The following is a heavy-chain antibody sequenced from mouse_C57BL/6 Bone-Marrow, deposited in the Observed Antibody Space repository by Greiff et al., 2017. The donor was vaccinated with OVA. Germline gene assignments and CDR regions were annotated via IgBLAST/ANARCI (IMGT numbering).Heavy chain of an antibody. CDR3: AILLFAY. CDR1: GYAFSSYW. J-gene: IGHJ3*01. V-gene: IGHV1-80*01. CDR2: IYPGDGDT. Sequence: VQLQQSGAELVKPGASVKISCKASGYAFSSYWMHWVKQRPGKGLEWIGQIYPGDGDTNYNGKFKGKATLTADKSSSTAYMQLSSLTSEDSAVYFCAILLFAYWGQGTRVTVSA.